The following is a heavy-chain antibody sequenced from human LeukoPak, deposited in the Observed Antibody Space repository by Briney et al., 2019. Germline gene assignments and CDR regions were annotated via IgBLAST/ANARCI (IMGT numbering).Heavy chain of an antibody. J-gene: IGHJ6*02. V-gene: IGHV3-30-3*01. CDR3: AKGLRSSSLQPGMDV. D-gene: IGHD6-13*01. CDR2: ISYDGSNK. CDR1: GFTFSSYA. Sequence: GGSLRLSCAASGFTFSSYAMHWVRQAPGKGLEWVAVISYDGSNKYYADSVKGRFTISRDKSENTLYLQMNSLRAEDTAVYYCAKGLRSSSLQPGMDVWGQGTTVTVSS.